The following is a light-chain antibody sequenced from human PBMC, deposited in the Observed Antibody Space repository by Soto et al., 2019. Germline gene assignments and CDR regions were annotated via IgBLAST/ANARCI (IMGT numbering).Light chain of an antibody. V-gene: IGLV2-14*01. CDR2: EVS. CDR3: GSFSSSSTLYV. CDR1: SSDDGGSKY. J-gene: IGLJ1*01. Sequence: QSALTQPASVSGSPGQSITISCTGTSSDDGGSKYVSWYQQLPGKAPRLMIYEVSNRPSGVSNRFSGSKSGNTASLTVSGLQAEDEADYYCGSFSSSSTLYVFGTGTKVTVL.